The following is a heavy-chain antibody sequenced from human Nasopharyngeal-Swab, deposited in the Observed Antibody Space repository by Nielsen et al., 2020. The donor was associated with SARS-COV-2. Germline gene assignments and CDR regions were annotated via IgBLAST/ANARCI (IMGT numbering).Heavy chain of an antibody. CDR1: GYTFTGYY. D-gene: IGHD2-2*02. CDR2: INPNSGGT. CDR3: AAPGGYCSSTSCYRAAYYYYYGMDV. Sequence: ASVKVSCKASGYTFTGYYMHWVRQAPGQGLEWMGRINPNSGGTNYAQKFQGRVTMTRDTSISTAYMELSRLRSDATAVYYCAAPGGYCSSTSCYRAAYYYYYGMDVWGQGTTVTVSS. J-gene: IGHJ6*02. V-gene: IGHV1-2*06.